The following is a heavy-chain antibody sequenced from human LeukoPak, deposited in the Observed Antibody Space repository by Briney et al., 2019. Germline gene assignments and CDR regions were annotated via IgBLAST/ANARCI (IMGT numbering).Heavy chain of an antibody. V-gene: IGHV3-9*01. CDR1: GFTFDDYA. CDR2: ISWNSGSI. CDR3: AELGITMIGGV. D-gene: IGHD3-10*02. J-gene: IGHJ6*04. Sequence: GGSLRLSCAASGFTFDDYAMHWVRQAPGKGLEWVSGISWNSGSIGYADSVKGRFTNSRDNAKNSLYLQMNSLRAEDTAVYYCAELGITMIGGVWGKGTTVTISS.